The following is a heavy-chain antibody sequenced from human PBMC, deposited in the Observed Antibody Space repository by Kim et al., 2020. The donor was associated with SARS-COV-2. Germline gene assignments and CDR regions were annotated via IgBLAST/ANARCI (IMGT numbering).Heavy chain of an antibody. V-gene: IGHV1-69*13. CDR1: GGTFSSYS. J-gene: IGHJ4*02. CDR3: ARGSTYGDYDLAR. D-gene: IGHD4-17*01. CDR2: FIPVFDRS. Sequence: SVKVSCSDSGGTFSSYSFSWVRQAPGRGLEWMGGFIPVFDRSNYAQRFQGRLTITADESTSTVHMELTSLRSEDTAVYYCARGSTYGDYDLARWGQGTLVTVSS.